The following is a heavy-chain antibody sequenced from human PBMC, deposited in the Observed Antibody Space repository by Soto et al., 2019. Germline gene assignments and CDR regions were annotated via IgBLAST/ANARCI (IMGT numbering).Heavy chain of an antibody. J-gene: IGHJ5*01. CDR2: IIPIFGTA. V-gene: IGHV1-69*12. Sequence: QVQLVQSGAEVKKPGSSVKVSCKASGGTFSSYAITWVRQAPGQGLEWMGGIIPIFGTANYAQKFQGRVTIIADESKSTAYMELSSLRSEDTAVYYCARDRGPSSGYYPYWFDSWGQGTLVTVSS. CDR1: GGTFSSYA. D-gene: IGHD3-22*01. CDR3: ARDRGPSSGYYPYWFDS.